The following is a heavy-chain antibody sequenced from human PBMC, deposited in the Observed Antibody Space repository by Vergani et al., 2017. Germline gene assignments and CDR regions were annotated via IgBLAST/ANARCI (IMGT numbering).Heavy chain of an antibody. D-gene: IGHD2-21*02. J-gene: IGHJ6*02. CDR3: AKSDGKNAMDV. CDR2: ISSSSSYI. Sequence: EVQLVESGGGLVKPGGSLRLSCAASGFTFSSYSMNWVRQAPGKGLEWVSSISSSSSYIYYADSVKGRFTISRDNSENTLFVQMNSLGPEDTAVYYCAKSDGKNAMDVWGQGTTVTVSS. CDR1: GFTFSSYS. V-gene: IGHV3-21*01.